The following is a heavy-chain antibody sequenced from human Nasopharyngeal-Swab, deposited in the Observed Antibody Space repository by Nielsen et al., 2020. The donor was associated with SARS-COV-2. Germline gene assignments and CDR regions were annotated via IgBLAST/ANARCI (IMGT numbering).Heavy chain of an antibody. CDR2: IKQDGSEK. J-gene: IGHJ3*02. CDR3: ARVLLRALGKFGEGYAFDI. D-gene: IGHD3-10*01. V-gene: IGHV3-7*01. Sequence: GGSLRLSCATSGFTFSTYWMTWVRQAPGKGLEWVANIKQDGSEKYYVDSVEGRFTISRDNAKNSLYLQMNSLRVEDTAVYYCARVLLRALGKFGEGYAFDIWGQGTMVTVSS. CDR1: GFTFSTYW.